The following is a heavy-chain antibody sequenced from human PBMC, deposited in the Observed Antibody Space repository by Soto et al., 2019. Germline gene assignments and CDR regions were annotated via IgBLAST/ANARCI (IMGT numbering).Heavy chain of an antibody. CDR1: RFRFSDYT. Sequence: EVELVESGGGLVKPGGSLRLSCLASRFRFSDYTMTWVRQAPGKGLEWVSSISIISTYIYYGDSVKGRFTISRDNAKNSLYLQMNSLSVEDTVVYYCARRGSEVTTGGGALDMWGQGTMVTVSS. V-gene: IGHV3-21*01. CDR2: ISIISTYI. J-gene: IGHJ3*02. CDR3: ARRGSEVTTGGGALDM. D-gene: IGHD4-17*01.